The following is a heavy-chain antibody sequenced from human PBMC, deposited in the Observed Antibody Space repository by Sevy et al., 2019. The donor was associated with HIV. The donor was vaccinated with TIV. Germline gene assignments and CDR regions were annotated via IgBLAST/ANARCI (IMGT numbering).Heavy chain of an antibody. CDR1: GFTFSYYT. V-gene: IGHV3-21*06. CDR2: ISSGSSYI. Sequence: GGSLRLSCAASGFTFSYYTMNWVRQAPGKGLEWVSYISSGSSYISYTDSVKGRFTISRDNAKNSLYLQMNSLRPEDMAMYFCARDRDYYGSGTFDAWGQRTTVTVSS. CDR3: ARDRDYYGSGTFDA. D-gene: IGHD3-10*01. J-gene: IGHJ6*02.